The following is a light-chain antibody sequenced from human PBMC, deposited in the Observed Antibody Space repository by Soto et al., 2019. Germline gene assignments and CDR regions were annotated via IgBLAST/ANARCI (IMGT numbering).Light chain of an antibody. V-gene: IGKV3-20*01. Sequence: IVFTHSAGTLTLSPGERATLSCRASQSVSSSYLAWYQQKPGQAPRLLIYGASSRATGIPDRFSGSGSGTDFTLTISRLEPEDFAVYYCQQYGSSPTWTFGQGTKVDIK. CDR2: GAS. CDR1: QSVSSSY. CDR3: QQYGSSPTWT. J-gene: IGKJ1*01.